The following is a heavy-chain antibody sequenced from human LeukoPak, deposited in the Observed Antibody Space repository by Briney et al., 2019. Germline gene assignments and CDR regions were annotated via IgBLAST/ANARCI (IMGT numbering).Heavy chain of an antibody. D-gene: IGHD4-17*01. CDR3: AKDSIGYGDYVEVYYYYGMDV. CDR2: ISYDGSNK. CDR1: GFTLSSYG. J-gene: IGHJ6*02. V-gene: IGHV3-30*18. Sequence: PGGSLRLSCAASGFTLSSYGMHWVRQAPGKGLEWVAVISYDGSNKYYADSVKGRFTISRDNSKNTLYLQMNSLRAEDTAVYYCAKDSIGYGDYVEVYYYYGMDVWGQGTTVTVSS.